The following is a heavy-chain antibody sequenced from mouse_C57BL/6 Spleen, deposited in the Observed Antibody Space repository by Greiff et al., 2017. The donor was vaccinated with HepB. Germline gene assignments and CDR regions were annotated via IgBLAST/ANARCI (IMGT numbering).Heavy chain of an antibody. CDR1: GYTFTSYW. CDR2: IHPNSGST. Sequence: VQLQQPGAELVKPGASVKLSCKASGYTFTSYWMHWVKQRPGQGLEWIGMIHPNSGSTNYNEKFKSKATLTVEKYSSTAYMQLSSLTSEDSAVYYCARAPEGDYGSSYGYFGCWGQGTTLTVSS. J-gene: IGHJ2*01. CDR3: ARAPEGDYGSSYGYFGC. D-gene: IGHD1-1*01. V-gene: IGHV1-64*01.